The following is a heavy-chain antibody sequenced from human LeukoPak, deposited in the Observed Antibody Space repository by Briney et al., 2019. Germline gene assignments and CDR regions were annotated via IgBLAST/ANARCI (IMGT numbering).Heavy chain of an antibody. CDR2: INWNGGST. Sequence: PGGSLRLSCAASGFTFDDYGMSWVRQAPRKGLEWVSGINWNGGSTGYADSVKGRFTISRDNAKNSLYLQMNSLRAEDTALYYCARLSYGDYEYYFDYWGQGTLVTVSS. CDR3: ARLSYGDYEYYFDY. V-gene: IGHV3-20*04. CDR1: GFTFDDYG. J-gene: IGHJ4*02. D-gene: IGHD4-17*01.